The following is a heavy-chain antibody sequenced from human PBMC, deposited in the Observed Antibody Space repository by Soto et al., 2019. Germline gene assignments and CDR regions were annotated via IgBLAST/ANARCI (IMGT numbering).Heavy chain of an antibody. V-gene: IGHV1-3*01. CDR3: ARGGTGSTITRD. CDR1: GYTFTSYA. CDR2: INAGNGNT. D-gene: IGHD5-12*01. Sequence: QVQLVQSGAEVKKPGASVKVSCKASGYTFTSYAMHWVRQAPGQRLEWMGWINAGNGNTKYSQKFQDRVTITRDTSASTAYMELSSLRSEDTAVYYCARGGTGSTITRDWGQGTLVTVSS. J-gene: IGHJ4*02.